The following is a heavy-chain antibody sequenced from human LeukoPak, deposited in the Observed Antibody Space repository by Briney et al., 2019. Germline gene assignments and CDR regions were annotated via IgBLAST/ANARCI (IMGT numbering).Heavy chain of an antibody. D-gene: IGHD6-13*01. V-gene: IGHV3-30*02. Sequence: PGGSLRLSCAASGFTFSSYGMHWVRQAPGKGLEWVAVIWYGGSNKYYADSVKGRFTISRDNSKNTLYLQMNSLRAEDTAVYYCAKDRVRIAAAGTSQYYFDYWGQGTLVTVSS. CDR1: GFTFSSYG. CDR2: IWYGGSNK. CDR3: AKDRVRIAAAGTSQYYFDY. J-gene: IGHJ4*02.